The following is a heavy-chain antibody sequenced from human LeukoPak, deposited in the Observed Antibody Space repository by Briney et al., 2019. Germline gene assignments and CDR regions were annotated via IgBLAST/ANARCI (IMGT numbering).Heavy chain of an antibody. CDR3: AREGPAAQPPDY. D-gene: IGHD6-25*01. J-gene: IGHJ4*02. CDR1: VYTFTGNY. Sequence: ASVTVSRKSSVYTFTGNYMRWVRQAPGQGLGLMGWINPNSGGTNYAQKFQGRVTMTSGTSISTAYMELSGLRSDDTAVYYCAREGPAAQPPDYWGQGSPVTVSS. CDR2: INPNSGGT. V-gene: IGHV1-2*02.